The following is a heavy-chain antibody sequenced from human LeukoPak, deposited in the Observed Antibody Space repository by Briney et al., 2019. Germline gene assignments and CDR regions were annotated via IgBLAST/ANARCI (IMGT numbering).Heavy chain of an antibody. D-gene: IGHD4-17*01. CDR1: GFTFSSYW. CDR2: INSDGSST. V-gene: IGHV3-74*01. CDR3: ARELPSTVTTGVFDY. Sequence: PGGSLRLSCAASGFTFSSYWMHWVRQAPGKGLVWVSRINSDGSSTNYADSVKGRFTISRDNAKNSLYLQMNSLRAEDTAVYYCARELPSTVTTGVFDYWGQGTLVTVSS. J-gene: IGHJ4*02.